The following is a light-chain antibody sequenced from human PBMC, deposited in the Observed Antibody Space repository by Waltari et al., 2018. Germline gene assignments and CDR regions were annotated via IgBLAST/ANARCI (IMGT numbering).Light chain of an antibody. CDR2: GAS. CDR1: QSVSRH. V-gene: IGKV3-15*01. J-gene: IGKJ4*01. Sequence: EIVMTQSPSTLSVSPGDRVTLPCRASQSVSRHLAWYQQKPGQAPSLLIFGASTRATGFPTRFSGSGSGTEFTLTISSMQSEDFAVYHCQQYDNWPLTFGGGTKVEIK. CDR3: QQYDNWPLT.